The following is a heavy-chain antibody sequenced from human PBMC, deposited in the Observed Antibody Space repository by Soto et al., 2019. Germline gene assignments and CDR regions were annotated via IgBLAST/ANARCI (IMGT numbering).Heavy chain of an antibody. CDR3: ARRDYYYYVVDV. CDR1: GCSFTSYW. J-gene: IGHJ6*02. Sequence: GSLKISCKGSGCSFTSYWIGWVRQMPGKGLEWMGIIDPGDSDTRYSPSFQGQVTISADKSISTAYLQWTSLKASDTAMYYCARRDYYYYVVDVWGQGTTVTVSS. CDR2: IDPGDSDT. V-gene: IGHV5-51*01.